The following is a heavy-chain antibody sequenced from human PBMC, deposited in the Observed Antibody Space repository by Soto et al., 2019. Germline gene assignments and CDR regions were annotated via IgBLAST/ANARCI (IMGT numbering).Heavy chain of an antibody. CDR1: GGSFSGYY. D-gene: IGHD2-8*01. CDR2: INHSGST. V-gene: IGHV4-34*01. CDR3: SRLPEKVYGYQNGMDV. J-gene: IGHJ6*02. Sequence: SETLSLTCAVYGGSFSGYYWSWIRQPPGKGLEWIGEINHSGSTNYNPSLKSRVTISVDTSKNQLSLKLSSVTAADTAIYFCSRLPEKVYGYQNGMDVWGQGTTVTVSS.